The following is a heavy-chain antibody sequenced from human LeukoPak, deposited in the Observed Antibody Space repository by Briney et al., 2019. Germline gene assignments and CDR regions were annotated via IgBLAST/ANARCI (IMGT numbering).Heavy chain of an antibody. D-gene: IGHD2-2*01. J-gene: IGHJ5*02. CDR1: GFTFSSYW. CDR3: ARDRYCSSTSCINWFDP. V-gene: IGHV3-74*01. CDR2: INSDGSSK. Sequence: PGGSLRLSCAASGFTFSSYWMYWVRQAPGKGLVWVSRINSDGSSKNYADSVKGRFTISGDNAKNSLYLQMNRLRAEGTAGYYCARDRYCSSTSCINWFDPWGQGTLVTVSS.